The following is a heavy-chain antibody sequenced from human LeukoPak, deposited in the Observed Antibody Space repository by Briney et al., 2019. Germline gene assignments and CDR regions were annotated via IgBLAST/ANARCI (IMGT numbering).Heavy chain of an antibody. Sequence: GGSLRLSCAASGFTFSSYGMHWVRQAPGKGLEWVAFIRYDGSNKYYADSVKGRFTISRDNSKNTLYLQMSSLRAEDTAVYYCAKPFIVGATSHAFDIWGQGTMVTVSS. CDR3: AKPFIVGATSHAFDI. V-gene: IGHV3-30*02. CDR1: GFTFSSYG. J-gene: IGHJ3*02. CDR2: IRYDGSNK. D-gene: IGHD1-26*01.